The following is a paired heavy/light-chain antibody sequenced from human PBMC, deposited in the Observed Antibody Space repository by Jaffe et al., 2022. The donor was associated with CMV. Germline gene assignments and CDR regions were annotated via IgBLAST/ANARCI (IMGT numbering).Heavy chain of an antibody. CDR1: GYSFSVYY. CDR2: INPNSGDT. J-gene: IGHJ6*02. D-gene: IGHD3-3*01. Sequence: QVQLVQSGAEVKEPGASVKVSCKASGYSFSVYYMYWVRQAPGQGLEWMGRINPNSGDTNYAQKFQGRVTMTRDTSIGTGYMELSSLRSDDTAVYYCARIDLYSYYGLDVWGQGTVVTVS. V-gene: IGHV1-2*02. CDR3: ARIDLYSYYGLDV.
Light chain of an antibody. V-gene: IGKV1-9*01. CDR2: AAS. CDR1: QGISSY. CDR3: QQLNSYPT. Sequence: IQLTQSPSSLSTSVGDRVTITCRASQGISSYLAWYQQKPGKAPKLLIYAASILQSGVPSRFSGSGSGTDFTLTISSLQPEDFATYYCQQLNSYPTFGQGTKVEIK. J-gene: IGKJ1*01.